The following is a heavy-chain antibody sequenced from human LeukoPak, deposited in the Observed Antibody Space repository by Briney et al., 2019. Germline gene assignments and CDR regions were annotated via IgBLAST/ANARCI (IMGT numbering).Heavy chain of an antibody. CDR1: GFTFSSYE. CDR2: ISSSGSTI. V-gene: IGHV3-48*03. J-gene: IGHJ4*02. D-gene: IGHD3-3*01. CDR3: ARDSLTDTIFGVVTKDFDY. Sequence: PGGSLRLSCAASGFTFSSYEMNWVRQAPGKGLEWVSYISSSGSTIYYADSVKGRFTISRDNAKNSLYLQMNSLRAEDTAVYYCARDSLTDTIFGVVTKDFDYWGQGTLVTVSS.